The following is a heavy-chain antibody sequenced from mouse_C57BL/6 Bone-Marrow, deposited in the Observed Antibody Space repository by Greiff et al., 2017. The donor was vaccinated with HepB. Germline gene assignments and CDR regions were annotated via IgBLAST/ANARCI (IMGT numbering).Heavy chain of an antibody. V-gene: IGHV1-18*01. J-gene: IGHJ4*01. D-gene: IGHD1-1*01. CDR1: GYTFTDYN. CDR3: ARCYYGDYYAMDY. Sequence: EVMLVESGPELVKPGASVKIPCKASGYTFTDYNMDWVKQSHGKSLEWIGDINPNNGGTIYNQKFKGKATLTVDKSSSTAYMELRSLTSEDTAVYYCARCYYGDYYAMDYWGQGTSVTVSS. CDR2: INPNNGGT.